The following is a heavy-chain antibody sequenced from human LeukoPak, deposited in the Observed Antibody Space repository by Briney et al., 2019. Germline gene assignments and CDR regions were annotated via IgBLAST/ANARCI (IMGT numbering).Heavy chain of an antibody. J-gene: IGHJ4*02. V-gene: IGHV4-59*01. D-gene: IGHD3-9*01. CDR1: RGSISSYY. CDR2: IYYSGST. CDR3: ARGTDPYDILTGPFDY. Sequence: SETLSLTCTVSRGSISSYYRSWIRQPQGKGLEWIGYIYYSGSTNYNPSLKSRVAISVDTSKNQFSLKLSSVTAADTAVYYCARGTDPYDILTGPFDYWGQGALVTVSS.